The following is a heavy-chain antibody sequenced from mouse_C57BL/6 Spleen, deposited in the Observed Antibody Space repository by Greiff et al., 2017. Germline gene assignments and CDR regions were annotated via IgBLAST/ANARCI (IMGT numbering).Heavy chain of an antibody. CDR2: IHPNSGST. V-gene: IGHV1-64*01. CDR3: ARSTDYGSSYVWFAY. D-gene: IGHD1-1*01. CDR1: GYTFTSYW. Sequence: VQLQQPGAELVKPGASVKLSCKASGYTFTSYWMHWVKQRPGQGLEWIGMIHPNSGSTNYNEKFKSKATLTVDKSSSTAYMQLSSLTSEDSAVYYCARSTDYGSSYVWFAYWGQGTLVTVSA. J-gene: IGHJ3*01.